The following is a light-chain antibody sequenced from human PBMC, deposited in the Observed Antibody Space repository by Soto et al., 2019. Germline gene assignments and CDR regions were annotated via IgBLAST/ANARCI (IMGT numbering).Light chain of an antibody. Sequence: IQLTQYPSSLSASVGDRVTISCRASQGIGTYLAWYQQKPGKAPKLLIYAAFTLHSGVPARFSGSRSGTDFTLTISSLQPEDFATYYCQQVNSYPQTFGQGTRLEI. CDR1: QGIGTY. CDR2: AAF. CDR3: QQVNSYPQT. J-gene: IGKJ5*01. V-gene: IGKV1-9*01.